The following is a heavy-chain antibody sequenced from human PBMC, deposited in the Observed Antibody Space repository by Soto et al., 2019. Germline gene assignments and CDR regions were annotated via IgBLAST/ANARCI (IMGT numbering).Heavy chain of an antibody. D-gene: IGHD3-10*01. CDR1: GGSISSSSYY. J-gene: IGHJ4*02. V-gene: IGHV4-30-4*08. CDR2: IYYSGST. CDR3: ARDYYGSGSYYY. Sequence: SETLSLTCTVSGGSISSSSYYWGWIRQPPGKGLEWIGYIYYSGSTYYNPSLKSRVTISVDTSKNQFSLKLSSVTAADTAVYYCARDYYGSGSYYYWGQGTLVTVSS.